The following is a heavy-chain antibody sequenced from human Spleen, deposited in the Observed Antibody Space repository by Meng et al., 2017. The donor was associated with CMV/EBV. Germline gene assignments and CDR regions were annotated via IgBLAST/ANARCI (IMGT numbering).Heavy chain of an antibody. Sequence: ASVKVSCKASGYTFTSYAMHWVRQAPGQRLEWMGWSNAGNGNTKYSQEFQGRVTMTTDTSTSTAYMELRSLRSDDTAVYYCARGSAARLYSAYYYYYGMDVWGQGTTVTVSS. CDR3: ARGSAARLYSAYYYYYGMDV. CDR2: SNAGNGNT. J-gene: IGHJ6*02. V-gene: IGHV1-3*02. D-gene: IGHD6-6*01. CDR1: GYTFTSYA.